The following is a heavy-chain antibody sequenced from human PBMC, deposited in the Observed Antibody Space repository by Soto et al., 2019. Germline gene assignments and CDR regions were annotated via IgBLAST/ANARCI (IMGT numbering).Heavy chain of an antibody. CDR2: ISYDGSNK. V-gene: IGHV3-30-3*01. CDR3: AATMVRGPPEDY. J-gene: IGHJ4*02. Sequence: QVQLVESGGGVVQPGRSLRLSCAASGFTFSSYAMHWVRKAPGKGLEWVAVISYDGSNKYYADSVKGRFTISRDNSKNTLYLQMNSLRAEDTAVYYCAATMVRGPPEDYWGQGTLVTVSS. D-gene: IGHD3-10*01. CDR1: GFTFSSYA.